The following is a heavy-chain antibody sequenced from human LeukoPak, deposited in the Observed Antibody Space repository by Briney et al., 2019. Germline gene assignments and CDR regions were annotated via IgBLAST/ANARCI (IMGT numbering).Heavy chain of an antibody. Sequence: GGSLRLSCAASGFTFRSYSMNWVRQAPGKGLEWVSYTSSGSNVIYYTDSVKGRFTISRDNAENSLYLQMSSLRVEDTAVYFCARGSDSGGYYYVDWGQGTLVTVSS. CDR1: GFTFRSYS. CDR2: TSSGSNVI. V-gene: IGHV3-48*01. J-gene: IGHJ4*02. CDR3: ARGSDSGGYYYVD. D-gene: IGHD3-22*01.